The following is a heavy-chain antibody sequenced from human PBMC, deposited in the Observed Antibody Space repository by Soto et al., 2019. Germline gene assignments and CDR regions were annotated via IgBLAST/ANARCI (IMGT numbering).Heavy chain of an antibody. J-gene: IGHJ4*02. Sequence: QVHLVQSGAEVKKPGASLKVSCKASGYSFTSYDINWVRQAPGQGLEWLGWMNPNSGNTGSAQKFQARVTMTRDTSISTAYMELSSLRSEDTAVYYCARTLTNTRRFDNWGQGNLVTVSS. V-gene: IGHV1-8*01. CDR1: GYSFTSYD. CDR2: MNPNSGNT. CDR3: ARTLTNTRRFDN.